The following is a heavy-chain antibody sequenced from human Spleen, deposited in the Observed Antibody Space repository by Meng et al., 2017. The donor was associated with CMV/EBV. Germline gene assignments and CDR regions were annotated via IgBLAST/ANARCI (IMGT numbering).Heavy chain of an antibody. J-gene: IGHJ2*01. V-gene: IGHV1-2*02. CDR1: GYTFTGYY. CDR2: INPNSGGT. Sequence: ASGYTFTGYYMHWVRQAPGQGLEWMGWINPNSGGTSYAQKFQGRVTMTRDTSISTAYMELSRLRSDDTAVYYCARGIRQPPKRYFDLWGRGTLVTVSS. CDR3: ARGIRQPPKRYFDL. D-gene: IGHD3-10*01.